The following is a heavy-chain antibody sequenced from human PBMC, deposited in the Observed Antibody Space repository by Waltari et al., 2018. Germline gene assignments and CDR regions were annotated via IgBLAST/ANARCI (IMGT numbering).Heavy chain of an antibody. D-gene: IGHD3-3*01. CDR3: ARDMITIFGVGYYYYYMDV. CDR2: IYTSGST. Sequence: QVQLQESGPGLVKPSETLSLTCTVSGGSISSYYWSWIRQPAGKGLEWIGRIYTSGSTNYNPSLKSRVTMSVDTSKNQFSLKLSSVTAADTAVYYCARDMITIFGVGYYYYYMDVWGKGTTVTISS. J-gene: IGHJ6*03. V-gene: IGHV4-4*07. CDR1: GGSISSYY.